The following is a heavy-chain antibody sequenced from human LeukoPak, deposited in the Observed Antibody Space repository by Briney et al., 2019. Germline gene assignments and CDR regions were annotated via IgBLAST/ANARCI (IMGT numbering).Heavy chain of an antibody. CDR1: GFTVSNNY. D-gene: IGHD3-10*01. V-gene: IGHV3-66*01. CDR2: IHRGETT. Sequence: GGSLRLSCAASGFTVSNNYMNWVRQAPGKGLEWVSAIHRGETTHYADSVKGRFTISRDNSKNTLYLQMNDLRAEDTAAYYCARDYYGSGSYQFDYWGQGTLVTVSS. CDR3: ARDYYGSGSYQFDY. J-gene: IGHJ4*02.